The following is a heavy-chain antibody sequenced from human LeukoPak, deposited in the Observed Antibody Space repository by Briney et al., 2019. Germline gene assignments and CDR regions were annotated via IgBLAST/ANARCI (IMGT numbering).Heavy chain of an antibody. J-gene: IGHJ4*02. CDR2: IYYSGST. CDR3: ARDRYCSGGSCYYFDY. CDR1: GGSISSSSYY. Sequence: SETLSLTCTVSGGSISSSSYYWGWIRQPPGKGLEWIGSIYYSGSTYYNPSLKSRVTISVDTSKNQFSLKLSSVTAADAAVYYCARDRYCSGGSCYYFDYWGQGTLVTVSS. D-gene: IGHD2-15*01. V-gene: IGHV4-39*07.